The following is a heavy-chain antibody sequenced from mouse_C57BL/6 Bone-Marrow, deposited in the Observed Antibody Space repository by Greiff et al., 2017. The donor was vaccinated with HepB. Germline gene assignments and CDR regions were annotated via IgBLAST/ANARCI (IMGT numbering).Heavy chain of an antibody. CDR2: ISSGGDYI. CDR3: TRDLTTVVVDPWFAY. J-gene: IGHJ3*01. Sequence: EVMLVESGEGLVKPGGSLKLSCAASGFTFSSYAMSWVRQTPEKRLEWVAYISSGGDYIYYADTVKGRFTISRDNARNTLYLQMSSLKSEDTAMYYCTRDLTTVVVDPWFAYWGQGTLVTVSA. D-gene: IGHD1-1*01. CDR1: GFTFSSYA. V-gene: IGHV5-9-1*02.